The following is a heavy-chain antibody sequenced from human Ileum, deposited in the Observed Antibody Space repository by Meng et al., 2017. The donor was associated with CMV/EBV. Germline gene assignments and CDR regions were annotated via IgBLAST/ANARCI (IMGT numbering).Heavy chain of an antibody. V-gene: IGHV3-53*01. CDR1: EFTVSESY. J-gene: IGHJ5*02. CDR2: IYGGGTT. Sequence: GESLKISCTASEFTVSESYMNWVRQAPGKGLEWVSVIYGGGTTKYADSVKGRFTISRDNSKNTLFLQMNSLRREDTAVYYCARGASSSWYLNWFDPWGQGTLVTVSS. D-gene: IGHD6-13*01. CDR3: ARGASSSWYLNWFDP.